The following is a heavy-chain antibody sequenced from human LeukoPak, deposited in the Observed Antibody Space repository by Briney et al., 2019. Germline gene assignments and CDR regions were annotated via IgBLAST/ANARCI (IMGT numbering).Heavy chain of an antibody. CDR1: GFTFNTYG. Sequence: PGGSLRLSCAASGFTFNTYGMHWVRQAPGKGLEWVALIWFDGTKKYYADSVMGRFTISRDNSKNMLYLQMNSLRAEDTAVYFCARDLNTVVGPAEHWGQDTLVTVSS. CDR2: IWFDGTKK. V-gene: IGHV3-33*01. J-gene: IGHJ1*01. CDR3: ARDLNTVVGPAEH. D-gene: IGHD2-2*01.